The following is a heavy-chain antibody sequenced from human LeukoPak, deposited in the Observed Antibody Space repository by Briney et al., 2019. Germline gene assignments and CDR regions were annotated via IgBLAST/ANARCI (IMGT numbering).Heavy chain of an antibody. Sequence: SETLSLTCTVSGGSISSSSYYWGWIRQPPGKGLEWIGSIYYSGSTYYNPSLKSRVTMSVDTSQNQFSVKLSSVTAADTAVYYCARDSGNYYGMDVWGQGTTVTVSS. CDR1: GGSISSSSYY. J-gene: IGHJ6*02. D-gene: IGHD3-10*01. CDR3: ARDSGNYYGMDV. V-gene: IGHV4-39*07. CDR2: IYYSGST.